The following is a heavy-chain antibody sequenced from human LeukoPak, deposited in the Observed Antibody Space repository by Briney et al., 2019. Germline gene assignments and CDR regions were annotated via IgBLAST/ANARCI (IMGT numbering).Heavy chain of an antibody. CDR1: GFTFSSYS. CDR3: AVLPLDYSNYALPFDY. J-gene: IGHJ4*02. V-gene: IGHV3-48*04. Sequence: PGGSLTLSCAASGFTFSSYSMHWVRQAPGRGLEWVSYYSSSSSTIYYADSVKGRFTISRDNAKNSLYLQMNSLRAEDTAVYYCAVLPLDYSNYALPFDYWGRGTLVTVSS. D-gene: IGHD4-11*01. CDR2: YSSSSSTI.